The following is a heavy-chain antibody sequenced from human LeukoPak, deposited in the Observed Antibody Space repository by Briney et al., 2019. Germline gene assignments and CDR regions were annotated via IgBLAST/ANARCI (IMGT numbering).Heavy chain of an antibody. D-gene: IGHD2-21*01. J-gene: IGHJ4*02. Sequence: SGGSLRLSCAAFGFTLSTYAMSWVRQTPGKGLEWVAATSSSDAGTYHADSVRGRFTISRDNSKNTLYLQMNSLRAEDAAVYFCAKAPVTSCRGAYCYPFDSWGQGTLVTVSS. CDR3: AKAPVTSCRGAYCYPFDS. CDR2: TSSSDAGT. V-gene: IGHV3-23*01. CDR1: GFTLSTYA.